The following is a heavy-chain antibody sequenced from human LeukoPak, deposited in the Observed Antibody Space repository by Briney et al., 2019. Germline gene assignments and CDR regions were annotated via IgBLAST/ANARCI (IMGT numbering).Heavy chain of an antibody. CDR3: AESYVDTAMVYNWFDP. CDR2: ISGSGGST. Sequence: PGGSLRLSCAASGFTFSSYAMSWVRQAPGRGLEWVSAISGSGGSTYYADSVKGRFTISRDNSKNTLYLQMNSLRSEDTAVYYCAESYVDTAMVYNWFDPWGQGTLVTVSS. CDR1: GFTFSSYA. J-gene: IGHJ5*02. V-gene: IGHV3-23*01. D-gene: IGHD5-18*01.